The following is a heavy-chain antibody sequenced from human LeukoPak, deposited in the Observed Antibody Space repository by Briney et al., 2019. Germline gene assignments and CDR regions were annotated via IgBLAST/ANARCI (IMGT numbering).Heavy chain of an antibody. Sequence: GGSLRLSCAASGFTFSSYSMNWIRQAPGKGLEWVSSISSSTSYIYYADSVKGRFTISKDNAKNSLYLQMNSLRAEDTAVYYCARAGGSTVSHSDYWGQGTLVTVSS. CDR3: ARAGGSTVSHSDY. CDR2: ISSSTSYI. J-gene: IGHJ4*02. D-gene: IGHD4-17*01. V-gene: IGHV3-21*01. CDR1: GFTFSSYS.